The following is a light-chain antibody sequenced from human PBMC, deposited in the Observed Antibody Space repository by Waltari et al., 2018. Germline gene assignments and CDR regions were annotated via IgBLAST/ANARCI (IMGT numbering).Light chain of an antibody. J-gene: IGLJ3*02. CDR2: EVT. Sequence: QSALTQPASVSGSPGQSITISCTGSSRDVGSYNLFSWYQQHPDKAPKLIIYEVTKRPSGVSTRFSGSKSGNTASLTISGLQAEDEADYYCCSYAGSTTWVFGGGTKLTVL. CDR1: SRDVGSYNL. V-gene: IGLV2-23*02. CDR3: CSYAGSTTWV.